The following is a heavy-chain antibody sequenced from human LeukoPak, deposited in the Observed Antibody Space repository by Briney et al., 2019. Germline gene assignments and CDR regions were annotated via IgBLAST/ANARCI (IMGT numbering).Heavy chain of an antibody. V-gene: IGHV4-59*01. Sequence: PSETLSLTCTVSGGSISYSYWSWIRQSPGKGLEWIGYVYYSGTTNYNPSLKSRVTISVDTSKNQFPLQLRSVTAADTAVYYCAREDPQTRVPEGMDVWGQGTTVTVSS. D-gene: IGHD4/OR15-4a*01. CDR1: GGSISYSY. CDR2: VYYSGTT. J-gene: IGHJ6*02. CDR3: AREDPQTRVPEGMDV.